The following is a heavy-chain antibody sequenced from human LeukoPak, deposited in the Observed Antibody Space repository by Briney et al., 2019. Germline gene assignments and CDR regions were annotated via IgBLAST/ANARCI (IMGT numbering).Heavy chain of an antibody. CDR2: IYYSGST. V-gene: IGHV4-59*01. Sequence: SETLSLTCTVSGGSISSYYWSWIRQPPGKGLEWIGYIYYSGSTNYNPSLKSRVTISVDTSKNQFSLKLSSVTAADTAVYYCARFDRTRGDYWGQGTLVTASS. CDR3: ARFDRTRGDY. D-gene: IGHD5-24*01. CDR1: GGSISSYY. J-gene: IGHJ4*02.